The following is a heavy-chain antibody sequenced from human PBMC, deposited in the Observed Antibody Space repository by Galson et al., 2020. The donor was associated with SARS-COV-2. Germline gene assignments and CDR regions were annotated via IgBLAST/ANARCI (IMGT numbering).Heavy chain of an antibody. CDR1: GDSASTFD. J-gene: IGHJ4*02. CDR2: LHRSGLT. V-gene: IGHV4-59*02. CDR3: ARGACSCSH. D-gene: IGHD3-10*02. Sequence: SETLSLTCTVSGDSASTFDWSWFRQPPEKGLEWIGYLHRSGLTNYNSSLKSRVTISPDTSKNQFSLQLDSVTTADTAVYYCARGACSCSHWGQGVLVTVSS.